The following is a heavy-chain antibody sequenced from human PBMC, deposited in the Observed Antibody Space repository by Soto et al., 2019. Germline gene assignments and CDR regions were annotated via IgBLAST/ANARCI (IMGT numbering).Heavy chain of an antibody. J-gene: IGHJ6*02. D-gene: IGHD2-15*01. CDR3: ARGRVNVVVVAATRGHYYYGMDV. V-gene: IGHV4-34*01. Sequence: ASETLSLTCAVYGGSFSGYYWSWIRQPPGKGLEWIGEINHSGSTNYNPSLKSRVTISVDTSKNQFSLKLSSVTAADTAVYYCARGRVNVVVVAATRGHYYYGMDVWGQGTTVTVSS. CDR2: INHSGST. CDR1: GGSFSGYY.